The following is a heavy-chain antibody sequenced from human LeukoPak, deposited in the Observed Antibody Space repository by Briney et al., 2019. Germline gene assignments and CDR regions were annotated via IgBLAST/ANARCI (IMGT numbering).Heavy chain of an antibody. V-gene: IGHV3-23*01. CDR2: ISGSGGST. D-gene: IGHD3-22*01. CDR3: AKRVSDYYDRNDAFDI. CDR1: GFTFNSYG. J-gene: IGHJ3*02. Sequence: GGSLRLSCAASGFTFNSYGMSWVRQAPGKGLEWVSAISGSGGSTYYADSVKGRFTISRDNSKNTLYLQMNSLRAEDTAVYYCAKRVSDYYDRNDAFDIWGQGTMVTVSS.